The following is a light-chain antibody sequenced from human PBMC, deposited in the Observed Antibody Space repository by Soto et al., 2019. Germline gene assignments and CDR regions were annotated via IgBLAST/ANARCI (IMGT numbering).Light chain of an antibody. CDR1: SSDVGTYNL. CDR3: CSYAGSSTWV. V-gene: IGLV2-23*02. CDR2: EVN. Sequence: QSVLTQPASVSGSPGQSITISCTGTSSDVGTYNLVSWYQQRPGKAPKLMIYEVNKRPSGVSNRFSGSKSGNTASLTISGLHAEDEADYSCCSYAGSSTWVFGGGTKVTVL. J-gene: IGLJ3*02.